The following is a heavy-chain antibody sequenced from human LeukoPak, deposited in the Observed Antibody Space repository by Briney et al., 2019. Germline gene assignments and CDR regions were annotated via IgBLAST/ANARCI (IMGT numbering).Heavy chain of an antibody. CDR3: ATAHNTVSGSSFDY. CDR2: IYYSGST. J-gene: IGHJ4*02. Sequence: PSETLSLTCTVSGGSISSYYWTWIRQPPGKGLEWIGYIYYSGSTNYNPSLKSRVTISVDTSKNQFSLKLSSVTAADTAVYYCATAHNTVSGSSFDYWGQGTLVTVSS. V-gene: IGHV4-59*08. CDR1: GGSISSYY. D-gene: IGHD1-26*01.